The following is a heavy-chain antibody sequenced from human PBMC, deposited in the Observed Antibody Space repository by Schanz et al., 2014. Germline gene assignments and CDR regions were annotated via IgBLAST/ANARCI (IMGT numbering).Heavy chain of an antibody. V-gene: IGHV3-11*05. Sequence: VQLVESGGGLVKPGGSLRLSCAASGFTFRDYYMSWIRQAPGKGLEWVSDISSGSSYANYADSVKGRFTISRDNAKNSLYLQMNSLRAEDTAVYYCAKGMGYCSGGTCYDYYYYGLDVWGQGTTVNVSS. CDR2: ISSGSSYA. CDR1: GFTFRDYY. D-gene: IGHD2-15*01. J-gene: IGHJ6*02. CDR3: AKGMGYCSGGTCYDYYYYGLDV.